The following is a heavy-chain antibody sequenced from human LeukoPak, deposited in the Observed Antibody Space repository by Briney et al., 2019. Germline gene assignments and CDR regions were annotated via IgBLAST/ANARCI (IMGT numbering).Heavy chain of an antibody. J-gene: IGHJ6*02. D-gene: IGHD6-19*01. CDR3: ASEQWLKREGVYYYYGVAV. CDR2: MNPNSGNT. V-gene: IGHV1-8*01. Sequence: GASVKVSCKASGYTFTTYDINWVRQASGQGLEWMGWMNPNSGNTGYAQKFQSRVTMTRNTSTTTAYMELNSLRSEDTAVYYCASEQWLKREGVYYYYGVAVWGQGTTVTVSS. CDR1: GYTFTTYD.